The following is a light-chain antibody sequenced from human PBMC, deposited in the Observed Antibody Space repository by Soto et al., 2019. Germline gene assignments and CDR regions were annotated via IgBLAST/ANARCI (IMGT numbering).Light chain of an antibody. CDR3: QQYGSSPPYT. CDR1: QSVSNSY. CDR2: AAS. V-gene: IGKV3-20*01. Sequence: EIVLTQSPGTLSLSPGKRATLSCRASQSVSNSYLAWYQQKSGQAPRLLIYAASHRATGIPDRFSGSGSGTDFTLTISRLEPEDFAVYYCQQYGSSPPYTFGQGTKLEIK. J-gene: IGKJ2*01.